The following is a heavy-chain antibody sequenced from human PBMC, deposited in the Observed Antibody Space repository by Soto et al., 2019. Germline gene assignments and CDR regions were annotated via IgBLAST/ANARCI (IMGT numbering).Heavy chain of an antibody. V-gene: IGHV4-34*01. CDR1: GGSFSGYY. CDR2: INHSGST. J-gene: IGHJ6*03. CDR3: ARVIWKRYSYGGYYYMDV. Sequence: SETLSLTCAVYGGSFSGYYWSWIRQPPGKGLEWIGEINHSGSTNYNPSLKSRVTISVDTSKNQFSLKLSSVTAADTAVYYCARVIWKRYSYGGYYYMDVWGKGTTVTVS. D-gene: IGHD5-18*01.